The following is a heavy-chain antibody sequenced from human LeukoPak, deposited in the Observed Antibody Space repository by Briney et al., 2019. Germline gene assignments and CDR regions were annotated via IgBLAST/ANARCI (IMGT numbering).Heavy chain of an antibody. D-gene: IGHD2-15*01. CDR3: ARQGGGGRRGYYFDY. Sequence: GESLKISCKGSGYSFTSYWIGWVRQMPGEGLEWMGIIYPGDSDTRYSPSFQGQVTISADKSISTAYLQWSSLKASDTAMYYCARQGGGGRRGYYFDYWGQGTLVTVSS. V-gene: IGHV5-51*01. J-gene: IGHJ4*02. CDR1: GYSFTSYW. CDR2: IYPGDSDT.